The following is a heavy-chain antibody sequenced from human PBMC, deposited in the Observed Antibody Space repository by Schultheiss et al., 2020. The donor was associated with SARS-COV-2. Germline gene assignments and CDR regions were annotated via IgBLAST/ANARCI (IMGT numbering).Heavy chain of an antibody. CDR1: GGSISSGGYY. V-gene: IGHV4-61*08. J-gene: IGHJ4*02. CDR3: ARELVVIPYFDY. Sequence: SETLSLTCTVSGGSISSGGYYWSWIRQPPGKGLEWIGYIFYIGSTNYNPSLKSRVTISVDTSKNQFSLKLSSVTAADTAVYYCARELVVIPYFDYWGQGTLVTVSS. CDR2: IFYIGST. D-gene: IGHD3-22*01.